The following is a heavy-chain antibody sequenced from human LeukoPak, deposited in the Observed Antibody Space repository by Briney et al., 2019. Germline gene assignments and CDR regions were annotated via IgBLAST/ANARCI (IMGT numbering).Heavy chain of an antibody. CDR3: ARDPSSPADYYYYGMDV. CDR1: GFTVSSNY. V-gene: IGHV3-66*01. D-gene: IGHD2-2*01. CDR2: IYSGGST. Sequence: GGSLRLSCAASGFTVSSNYMSWVRQAPGKGLEWVSVIYSGGSTYYADSVKGRFTISRDNSKNTLYLQMNSLRAEDTAVYYCARDPSSPADYYYYGMDVCGQGTTVTVSS. J-gene: IGHJ6*02.